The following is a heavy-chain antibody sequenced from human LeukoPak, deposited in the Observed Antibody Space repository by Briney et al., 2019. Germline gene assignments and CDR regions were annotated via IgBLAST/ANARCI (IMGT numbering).Heavy chain of an antibody. Sequence: PGGSLRLSCAASGFTFSSYGMHWVRQAPGKGLEWVAFIRYDGSNKYYADSVKGRFTISRDNSKNTLYLQMNSLRAEDTAVYYCARPYYYDSSGYYSSLIYWGQGTLVTVSS. CDR2: IRYDGSNK. CDR1: GFTFSSYG. CDR3: ARPYYYDSSGYYSSLIY. D-gene: IGHD3-22*01. V-gene: IGHV3-30*02. J-gene: IGHJ4*02.